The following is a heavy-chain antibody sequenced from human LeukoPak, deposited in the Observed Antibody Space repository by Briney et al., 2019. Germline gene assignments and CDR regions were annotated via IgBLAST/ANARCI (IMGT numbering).Heavy chain of an antibody. CDR2: IRYDGSNK. D-gene: IGHD3-16*01. Sequence: GGSLRLSCAASGFTFSSYGMHWVRQAPGKGLEWVAFIRYDGSNKYYADSVKGRFTISRDNSKNTLYLQMNSLRAEDTAVYYCAKGMGGILDAFDIWGQGTMVTVSS. CDR3: AKGMGGILDAFDI. V-gene: IGHV3-30*02. CDR1: GFTFSSYG. J-gene: IGHJ3*02.